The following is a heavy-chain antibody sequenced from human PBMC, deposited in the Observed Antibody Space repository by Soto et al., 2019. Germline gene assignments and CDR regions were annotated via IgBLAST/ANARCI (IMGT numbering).Heavy chain of an antibody. J-gene: IGHJ3*02. V-gene: IGHV3-48*02. D-gene: IGHD4-17*01. CDR3: ATVHLRYYAFDI. CDR2: ISSSYTTI. Sequence: EVQLVESGGGLVQPGGSLRLSCAASGFTFSTYSMNWVRQAPGKGLEWVSYISSSYTTIYYADSVKGRFTISRDNAKNSLYLQMTSLRDEYTAVYYCATVHLRYYAFDIWAQGTMVIVSS. CDR1: GFTFSTYS.